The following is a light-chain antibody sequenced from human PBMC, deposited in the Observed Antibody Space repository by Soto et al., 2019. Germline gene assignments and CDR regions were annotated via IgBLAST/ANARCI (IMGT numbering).Light chain of an antibody. Sequence: EIVLTQSPGTLSLSPGERATLSCRASQSVSSNLAWYQQKPGRAPRLLIYGASIRATGIPGRFSGSGSGTDFTLTISRLEPEDFAVYYCQMYGSAPPGTFGQGTKVDIK. CDR1: QSVSSN. CDR3: QMYGSAPPGT. CDR2: GAS. J-gene: IGKJ1*01. V-gene: IGKV3-20*01.